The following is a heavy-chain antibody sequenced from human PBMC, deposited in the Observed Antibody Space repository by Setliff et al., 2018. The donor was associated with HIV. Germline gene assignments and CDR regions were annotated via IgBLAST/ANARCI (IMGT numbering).Heavy chain of an antibody. CDR1: GFTFSNAW. CDR2: IRRQTYGGKT. V-gene: IGHV3-49*04. CDR3: ARGFGFLDF. Sequence: GGSLRLSCAASGFTFSNAWMSWVRQAPGKGLEWLGFIRRQTYGGKTEYAASVKGRCVISRDDSKSVAYLQMNNLKTEDSAVYYCARGFGFLDFWGQGTLVTVSS. J-gene: IGHJ4*02. D-gene: IGHD3-16*01.